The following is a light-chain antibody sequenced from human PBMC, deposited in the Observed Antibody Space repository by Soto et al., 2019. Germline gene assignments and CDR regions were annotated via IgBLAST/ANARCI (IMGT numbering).Light chain of an antibody. J-gene: IGKJ1*01. Sequence: EIVLTQSPATLSVSPGERATLSCRASQGVSSNLAWYQQKPGQAPRLLIYGASTRATGIPARFSGSGSGTEFTLTISSLQSEDFAVYYCQQYNNWPDTFGQGTKVEIK. V-gene: IGKV3-15*01. CDR1: QGVSSN. CDR3: QQYNNWPDT. CDR2: GAS.